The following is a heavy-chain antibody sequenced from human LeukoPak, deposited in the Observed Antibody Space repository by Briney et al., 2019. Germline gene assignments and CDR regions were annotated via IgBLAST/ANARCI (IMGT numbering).Heavy chain of an antibody. J-gene: IGHJ4*02. V-gene: IGHV1-2*02. CDR2: INPNSGGT. D-gene: IGHD3-22*01. Sequence: GASVKVSCTASGYTFTGSYMHWVRQAPGQGLEWMGWINPNSGGTNYAQMFQGRVTMTRDTSISTAYMELSSLKSDDTAVYYCAKYYYDSYEGYYFDYWGQGTLVTVSS. CDR1: GYTFTGSY. CDR3: AKYYYDSYEGYYFDY.